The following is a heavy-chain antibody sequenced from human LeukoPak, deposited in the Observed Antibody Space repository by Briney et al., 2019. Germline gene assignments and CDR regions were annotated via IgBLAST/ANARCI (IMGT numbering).Heavy chain of an antibody. CDR3: ARLEQPLVYDFWTSPEVIDY. J-gene: IGHJ4*02. D-gene: IGHD3-3*01. CDR1: GFTFSSYS. CDR2: ISSSSSYI. V-gene: IGHV3-21*01. Sequence: GGSLRLSCAASGFTFSSYSMNWVRQAPGKGLEWVSSISSSSSYIYYADSVKGRFTISRDNAKNSLYLQMNSLRAEDTAVYYCARLEQPLVYDFWTSPEVIDYWGQGTLATVSS.